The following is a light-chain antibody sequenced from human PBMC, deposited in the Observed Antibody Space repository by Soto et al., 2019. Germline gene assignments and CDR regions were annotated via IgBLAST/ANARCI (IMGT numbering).Light chain of an antibody. Sequence: SVLTQPASVSGSPGQSITISCSGSSSDVGAYNYVSWYQQHPGKVPKLIIYEVSNRPSGVSNRFSGSKSGDTASLTISGLQAEDEAHYYCTSYTSSSTLVFGGGTKVTV. CDR1: SSDVGAYNY. J-gene: IGLJ2*01. V-gene: IGLV2-14*01. CDR2: EVS. CDR3: TSYTSSSTLV.